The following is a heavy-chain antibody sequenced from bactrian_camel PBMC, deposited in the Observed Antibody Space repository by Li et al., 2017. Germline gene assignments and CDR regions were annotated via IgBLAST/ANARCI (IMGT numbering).Heavy chain of an antibody. CDR3: AAAIEQAYGLGDRKGQVFGCNYHY. V-gene: IGHV3S1*01. CDR2: LYPDAGST. J-gene: IGHJ4*01. CDR1: GYNVNSRYC. Sequence: HVQLVESGGGSVQAGGSLTLPCVVSGYNVNSRYCMGWFRQVPGKEREGIAALYPDAGSTYYDDSVKGRFTISLDKDKNLLYLQMNSLEPGDTAMYHCAAAIEQAYGLGDRKGQVFGCNYHYSGPGTQVTVS. D-gene: IGHD5*01.